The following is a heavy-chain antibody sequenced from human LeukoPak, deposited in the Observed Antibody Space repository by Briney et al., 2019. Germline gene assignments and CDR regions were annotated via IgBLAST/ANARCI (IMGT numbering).Heavy chain of an antibody. CDR3: ARDFSWRQFDY. CDR1: GFTFSSYA. CDR2: IYSGGDT. J-gene: IGHJ4*02. V-gene: IGHV3-66*01. Sequence: GGSLRLSCAASGFTFSSYAMSWVRQAPGKGLEWVSVIYSGGDTYYADSVKGRFTISRDNSKNTLYLHMNTLRVEDTAVYYCARDFSWRQFDYWGQGTLVTVSS.